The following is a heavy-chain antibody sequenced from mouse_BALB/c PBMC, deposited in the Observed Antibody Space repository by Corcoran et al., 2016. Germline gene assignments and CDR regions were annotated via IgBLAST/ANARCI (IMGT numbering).Heavy chain of an antibody. V-gene: IGHV9-3*02. J-gene: IGHJ3*01. D-gene: IGHD2-4*01. CDR1: GYTFTNYG. CDR3: ARGTMTFAY. Sequence: QIQLVQSGPELKKPGETVKISCKASGYTFTNYGMNWVKQAPGKGLKWMGWINTNTGEPTYAEEFKGRFAFSLETSASTAYLQINNLKKEDTATYFCARGTMTFAYWGQGTLVTVSA. CDR2: INTNTGEP.